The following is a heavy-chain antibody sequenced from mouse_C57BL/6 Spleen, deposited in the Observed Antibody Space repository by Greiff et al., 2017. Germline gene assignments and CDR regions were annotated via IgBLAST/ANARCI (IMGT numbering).Heavy chain of an antibody. J-gene: IGHJ3*01. CDR1: GYTFTDYE. CDR2: IDPETGGT. Sequence: VQLQQSGAELVRPGASVTLSCKASGYTFTDYEMHWVKQTPVHGLEWIGAIDPETGGTAYNQKFKGKAILTADKSSSTAYMELRSLTSEDSAVYYCTRGNYYGSSTGFAYWGQGTLVTVSA. D-gene: IGHD1-1*01. CDR3: TRGNYYGSSTGFAY. V-gene: IGHV1-15*01.